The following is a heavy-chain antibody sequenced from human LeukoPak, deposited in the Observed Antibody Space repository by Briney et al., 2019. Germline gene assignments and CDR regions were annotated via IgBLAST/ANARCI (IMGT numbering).Heavy chain of an antibody. CDR2: IYYSGST. CDR3: ARGCSGGSCRLKYYYYYMDV. V-gene: IGHV4-39*01. J-gene: IGHJ6*03. Sequence: SETLSLTCTVSGGSISSSSYYWGWIRQPPGKGLEWIGSIYYSGSTYYNPSLKSRVTISVDTSKNQFSLKLSSVTAADTAVYYCARGCSGGSCRLKYYYYYMDVWGKGTTVTISS. D-gene: IGHD2-15*01. CDR1: GGSISSSSYY.